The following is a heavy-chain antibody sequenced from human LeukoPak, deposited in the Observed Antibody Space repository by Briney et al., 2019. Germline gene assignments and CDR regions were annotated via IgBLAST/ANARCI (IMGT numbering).Heavy chain of an antibody. V-gene: IGHV3-48*03. CDR3: ARLGSLCRNGVCYGG. CDR2: ISSSGRAM. J-gene: IGHJ4*02. CDR1: GFTFSSYE. D-gene: IGHD2-8*01. Sequence: AGSLRLSCAASGFTFSSYEMNWVRQAPGKGLEWISHISSSGRAMYYADSVKGRFTISRDNAKNSLYLQMNSLRAEDTAVYYCARLGSLCRNGVCYGGWGQGILVTVSS.